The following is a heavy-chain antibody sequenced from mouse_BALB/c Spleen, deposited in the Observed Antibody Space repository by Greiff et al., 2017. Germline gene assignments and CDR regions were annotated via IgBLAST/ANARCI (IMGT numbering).Heavy chain of an antibody. D-gene: IGHD2-4*01. Sequence: VKLQESGPGLVAPSQSLSITCTVSGFSLTSYGVHWVRQPPGKGLEWLGVIWAGGSTNYNSALMSRLSISKDNSKSQVFLKMNSLQTDDTAMYYCARSMITNFSFDYWGQGTTLTVSS. CDR1: GFSLTSYG. V-gene: IGHV2-9*02. CDR3: ARSMITNFSFDY. CDR2: IWAGGST. J-gene: IGHJ2*01.